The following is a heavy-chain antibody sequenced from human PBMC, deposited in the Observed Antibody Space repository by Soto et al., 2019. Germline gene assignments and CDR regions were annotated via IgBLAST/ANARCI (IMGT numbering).Heavy chain of an antibody. V-gene: IGHV4-61*01. CDR2: IYYSGTT. CDR1: GDSVSNDNNY. D-gene: IGHD3-16*01. Sequence: PSETLSLTCAVSGDSVSNDNNYWSWIRQPPGKGLEWIGYIYYSGTTNYSSYLKSRLSLSVDMSKNQFSLKLASVTAADTAVYFCARSQRGRTAFTFDYWGQGALVTVSS. J-gene: IGHJ4*02. CDR3: ARSQRGRTAFTFDY.